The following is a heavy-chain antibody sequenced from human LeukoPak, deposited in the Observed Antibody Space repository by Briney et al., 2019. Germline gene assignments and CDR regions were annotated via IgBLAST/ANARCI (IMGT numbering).Heavy chain of an antibody. V-gene: IGHV3-73*01. D-gene: IGHD3-3*01. J-gene: IGHJ4*02. CDR3: TGLEGG. Sequence: GSLRLSCTASGFTFSDSTMHWVRRASGKGLEWVGRIRSKAHTYATVYAASVKGRFTISRDDSRNTAYLQMNSLKTEDTAVYYCTGLEGGGGQGTLVTVSS. CDR1: GFTFSDST. CDR2: IRSKAHTYAT.